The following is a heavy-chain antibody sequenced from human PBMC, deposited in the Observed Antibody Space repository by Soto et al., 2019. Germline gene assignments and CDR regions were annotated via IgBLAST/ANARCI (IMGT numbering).Heavy chain of an antibody. J-gene: IGHJ4*02. Sequence: GGSLRLSCAASGFTFSSYEMNWVRQAPGKGLEWVSYISSSGSTIYYADSVKGRFTISRDNAKNSLYLQMNSLRAEDTAVYYCARLYCSSTSCYQYYFDYWGQGTLVTVSS. CDR3: ARLYCSSTSCYQYYFDY. CDR2: ISSSGSTI. CDR1: GFTFSSYE. D-gene: IGHD2-2*01. V-gene: IGHV3-48*03.